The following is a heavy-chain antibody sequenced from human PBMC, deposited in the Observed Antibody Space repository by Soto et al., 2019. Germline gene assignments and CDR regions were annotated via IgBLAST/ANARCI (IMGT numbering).Heavy chain of an antibody. Sequence: SLRHSCAASGFTFSSYAMHWVRQAPGKGLEWVAVISYDGSNKYYADSVKGRFTISRDNSKNTLYLQMNSLRAEDTAVYYCARGTTVVTHYYYYGMDVWGQGTTVTVSS. CDR3: ARGTTVVTHYYYYGMDV. V-gene: IGHV3-30-3*01. D-gene: IGHD4-17*01. J-gene: IGHJ6*02. CDR2: ISYDGSNK. CDR1: GFTFSSYA.